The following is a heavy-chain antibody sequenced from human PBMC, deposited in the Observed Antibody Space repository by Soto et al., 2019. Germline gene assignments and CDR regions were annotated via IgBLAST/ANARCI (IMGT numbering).Heavy chain of an antibody. CDR1: GGSISSYY. J-gene: IGHJ3*02. D-gene: IGHD3-10*01. V-gene: IGHV4-59*01. Sequence: QVQLQESGPGLVKPSETLSLTCTVSGGSISSYYWSWIRQPPGKGLEWIGYIYYSGSTNYNPSLKSRVTISVDTSKNQFSLKLSSVTAADTAVYYCARDGRSRGVGAFDIWGQGTMVTVSS. CDR3: ARDGRSRGVGAFDI. CDR2: IYYSGST.